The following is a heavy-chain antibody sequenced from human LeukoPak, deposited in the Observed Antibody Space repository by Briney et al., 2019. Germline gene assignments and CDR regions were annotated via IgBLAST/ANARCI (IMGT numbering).Heavy chain of an antibody. D-gene: IGHD2-2*01. CDR2: IYYSGST. CDR3: ARADCTSTSCYAWRDAFDI. V-gene: IGHV4-59*01. Sequence: SETLSLTCTVSGGSISSYYWSWIRQPPGKGLEWIGYIYYSGSTNYNPSLKSRVTISVDMSKNQFSLKLSSVTAADTAVYYCARADCTSTSCYAWRDAFDIWGQGTIVTVST. J-gene: IGHJ3*02. CDR1: GGSISSYY.